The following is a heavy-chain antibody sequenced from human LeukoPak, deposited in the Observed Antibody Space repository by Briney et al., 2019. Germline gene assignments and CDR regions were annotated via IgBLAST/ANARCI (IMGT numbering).Heavy chain of an antibody. CDR3: VKDGDVLVRTAFDI. J-gene: IGHJ3*02. Sequence: PGGSLRLSCAASGFPFSSYWMSWLRQTPEKGLELVANIAEDESAKFLADSVKGRFTISRDNARNSLYLQMNNLRVEDTGVYYCVKDGDVLVRTAFDIWGQGAMVTVSS. CDR2: IAEDESAK. CDR1: GFPFSSYW. V-gene: IGHV3-7*01. D-gene: IGHD3-10*01.